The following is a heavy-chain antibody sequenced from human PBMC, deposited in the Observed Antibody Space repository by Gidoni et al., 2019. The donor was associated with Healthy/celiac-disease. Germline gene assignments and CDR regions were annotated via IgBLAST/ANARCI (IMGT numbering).Heavy chain of an antibody. J-gene: IGHJ5*02. CDR2: ISAYNGNT. CDR3: ARDEGEVVVAATPGWFDP. V-gene: IGHV1-18*01. Sequence: QVQLVQSGAEVKKPGASVKVSCKASGYTFTSYGISWVRQAPGQGLEWMGWISAYNGNTNDAQKLQGRVTMTTDTSTSTAYMELRSLRSDDTAVYYCARDEGEVVVAATPGWFDPWGQGTLVTVSS. D-gene: IGHD2-15*01. CDR1: GYTFTSYG.